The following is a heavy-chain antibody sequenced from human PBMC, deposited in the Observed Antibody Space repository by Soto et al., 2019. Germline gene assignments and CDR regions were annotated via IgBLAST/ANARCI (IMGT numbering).Heavy chain of an antibody. D-gene: IGHD3-10*01. CDR2: ISGTSRSI. CDR1: GFTFSTYT. Sequence: ELQLVESGGGLVKPGGSLRLSCAASGFTFSTYTMNWVRQAPGKGLEWVSSISGTSRSIYYLDSVKGRFTISRDNAKNSLYLQMNSLTAEDTAVYYCARDRGSISLHPGTFDIWGRGTMVTVSS. V-gene: IGHV3-21*01. CDR3: ARDRGSISLHPGTFDI. J-gene: IGHJ3*02.